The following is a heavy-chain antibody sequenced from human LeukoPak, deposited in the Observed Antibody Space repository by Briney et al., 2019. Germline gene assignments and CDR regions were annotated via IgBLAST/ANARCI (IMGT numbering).Heavy chain of an antibody. J-gene: IGHJ4*02. Sequence: SVKVSCKASGVTFSSYAISWVRQALGQGLEWMGGIIPIFGTANYAQKFQGRVTITADESTSTAYMELSSLRSEDTAVYYCASGYYDSSGYYLFWGQGTLVTVSS. CDR3: ASGYYDSSGYYLF. D-gene: IGHD3-22*01. V-gene: IGHV1-69*13. CDR1: GVTFSSYA. CDR2: IIPIFGTA.